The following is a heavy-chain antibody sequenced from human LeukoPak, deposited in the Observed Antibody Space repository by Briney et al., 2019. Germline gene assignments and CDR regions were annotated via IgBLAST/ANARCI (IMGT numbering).Heavy chain of an antibody. CDR2: IYHSAST. Sequence: SETLSLTCAVSGYSISSGYYWGWIRQPPGKGLEWIGSIYHSASTYYNPSLKSRVTISVDTSKNQFSLKLSSVTAADTAVYYCARSRWLAHYYYYMDAWGKGTTVTVSS. J-gene: IGHJ6*03. CDR3: ARSRWLAHYYYYMDA. D-gene: IGHD6-19*01. CDR1: GYSISSGYY. V-gene: IGHV4-38-2*01.